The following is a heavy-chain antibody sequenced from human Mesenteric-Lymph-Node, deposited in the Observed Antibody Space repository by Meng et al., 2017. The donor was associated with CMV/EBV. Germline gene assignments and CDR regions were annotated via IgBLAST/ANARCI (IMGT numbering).Heavy chain of an antibody. CDR3: ARLGYSSGWYYFDF. D-gene: IGHD6-19*01. V-gene: IGHV4-34*01. J-gene: IGHJ4*02. CDR1: GGSFSGAY. CDR2: INHSGST. Sequence: AVYGGSFSGAYWTWIRQPPGKGLEWIGEINHSGSTNYNPSLKSRVTILIDTSKNQFSLKLSSVTAADTAVYYCARLGYSSGWYYFDFWGQGTLVTVSS.